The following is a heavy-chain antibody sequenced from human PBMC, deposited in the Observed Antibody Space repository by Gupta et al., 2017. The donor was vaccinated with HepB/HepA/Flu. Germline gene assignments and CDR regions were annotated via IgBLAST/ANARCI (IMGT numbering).Heavy chain of an antibody. D-gene: IGHD3-3*01. Sequence: QVQLQESGPGLVKPSETLSLICTVSGGSVSSGSHYWGWIRQPPGKGLEWIGYIFFGRSSNYNPSLESRVTISVDPSKNQVSLNVSSVTAADTAVYYCASRAFWSDYYTIWGQGTLVTVSS. V-gene: IGHV4-61*01. CDR2: IFFGRSS. CDR3: ASRAFWSDYYTI. CDR1: GGSVSSGSHY. J-gene: IGHJ4*02.